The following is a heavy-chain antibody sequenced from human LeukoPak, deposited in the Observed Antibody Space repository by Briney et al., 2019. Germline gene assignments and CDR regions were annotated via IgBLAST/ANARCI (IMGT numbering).Heavy chain of an antibody. CDR2: IYSGGST. CDR1: GFTVSSNY. Sequence: PGGSLRLSCAASGFTVSSNYMSWVRQAPGKGLEWVSVIYSGGSTYYADSVKGRFTISRDNSKNTLYLQMNSLRAEDTAVYYCARDSTRRDGYNYRDYYYGMDVWGQGTTVTVSS. J-gene: IGHJ6*02. CDR3: ARDSTRRDGYNYRDYYYGMDV. V-gene: IGHV3-66*01. D-gene: IGHD5-24*01.